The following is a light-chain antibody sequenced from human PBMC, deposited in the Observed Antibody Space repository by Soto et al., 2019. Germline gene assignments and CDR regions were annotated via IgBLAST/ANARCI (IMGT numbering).Light chain of an antibody. CDR1: QSISSF. V-gene: IGKV1-5*03. CDR2: KAS. J-gene: IGKJ1*01. CDR3: QQYNGYSRT. Sequence: DIQMTQSPSTLSASVGDRVTITCRASQSISSFLAWYQQKPGRAPKLLIYKASSLEGGVPSRFSGSRSGTEFTLTVSSLQPDDFATYSCQQYNGYSRTFGQGTKVEIK.